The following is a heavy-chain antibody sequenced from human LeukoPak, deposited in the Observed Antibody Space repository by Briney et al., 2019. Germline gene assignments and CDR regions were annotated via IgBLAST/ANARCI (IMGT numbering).Heavy chain of an antibody. D-gene: IGHD3-3*01. V-gene: IGHV4-34*01. CDR1: GGSFIGYY. Sequence: PSETLSLTCAVYGGSFIGYYWSWIRQPPGKGLEWIGEINHSGSTNYNPSLKSRVTISVDTSKNQFSLKLSSVTAADTAVYYCARGLFGVRDYWGQGTLVTVSS. CDR3: ARGLFGVRDY. J-gene: IGHJ4*02. CDR2: INHSGST.